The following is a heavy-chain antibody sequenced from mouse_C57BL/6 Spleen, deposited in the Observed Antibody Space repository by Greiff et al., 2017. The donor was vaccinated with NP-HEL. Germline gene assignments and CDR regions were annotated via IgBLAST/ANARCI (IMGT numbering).Heavy chain of an antibody. CDR3: ARDDGYSFDY. D-gene: IGHD2-3*01. CDR1: GYSITSGYY. J-gene: IGHJ2*01. V-gene: IGHV3-6*01. Sequence: ESGPGLVKPSQSLSLTCSVTGYSITSGYYWNWIRQFPGNKLEWMGYISYDGSNNYNPSLKNRISITRDTSKNQFFLKLNSVTTEDTATYYCARDDGYSFDYWGQGTTRTVSS. CDR2: ISYDGSN.